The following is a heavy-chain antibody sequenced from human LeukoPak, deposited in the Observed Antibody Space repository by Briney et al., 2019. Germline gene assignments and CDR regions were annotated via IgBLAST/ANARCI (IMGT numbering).Heavy chain of an antibody. CDR1: GFTFDDYG. CDR3: AKGFLGYDMLTGYYTSSFDY. D-gene: IGHD3-9*01. V-gene: IGHV3-20*04. J-gene: IGHJ4*02. Sequence: GGSLRLSCAASGFTFDDYGMSWVRQAPGKGLEWVSGINWNGGSTGYADSVKGRFTISRDNAKNSLYLQMNSLRAEDTAVYYCAKGFLGYDMLTGYYTSSFDYWGQGTLVTVSS. CDR2: INWNGGST.